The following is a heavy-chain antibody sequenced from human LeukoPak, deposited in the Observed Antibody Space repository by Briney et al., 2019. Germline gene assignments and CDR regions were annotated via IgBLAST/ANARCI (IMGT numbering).Heavy chain of an antibody. V-gene: IGHV4-59*08. Sequence: PSETLSLTCTVSGGSISSYYWSWIRQPPGKGLEWIGYIYYSGSTNYNPSLKSRVTISVDTSKNQFSLKLSSVTAADTAVYYCARGEGGVRYFDWLLYFDYWGQGTLVTVSS. J-gene: IGHJ4*02. CDR2: IYYSGST. CDR1: GGSISSYY. CDR3: ARGEGGVRYFDWLLYFDY. D-gene: IGHD3-9*01.